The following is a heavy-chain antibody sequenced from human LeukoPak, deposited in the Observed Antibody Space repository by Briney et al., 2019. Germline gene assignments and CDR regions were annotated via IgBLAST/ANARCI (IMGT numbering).Heavy chain of an antibody. CDR2: IHASGST. V-gene: IGHV4-4*07. CDR3: ARGMAAAYDYNWFDP. D-gene: IGHD5-12*01. CDR1: GDSISSYY. J-gene: IGHJ5*02. Sequence: SETLSLTCTVSGDSISSYYWSWIRQPAGKGLEWIGRIHASGSTRYNPSLKSRVTMSVDTSKNQFSLKLSSVTAADTAVYFCARGMAAAYDYNWFDPWGQGTLVTVSS.